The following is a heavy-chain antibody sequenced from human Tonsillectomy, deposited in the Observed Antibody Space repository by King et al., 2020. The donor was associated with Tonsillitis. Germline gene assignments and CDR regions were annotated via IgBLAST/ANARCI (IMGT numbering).Heavy chain of an antibody. CDR1: VGSISSSSYY. J-gene: IGHJ4*02. D-gene: IGHD3-10*01. Sequence: LQLQESGPGLVKPSETLSLTCTVSVGSISSSSYYWGWIRQPPGKGLEWIGSIDYIGSTYYNPSLRRRVTISVDTSKNQFALNLSSVTAADTAVYYCAGHDLLWSGVRRFFDYWGQGTLVTVSS. V-gene: IGHV4-39*01. CDR3: AGHDLLWSGVRRFFDY. CDR2: IDYIGST.